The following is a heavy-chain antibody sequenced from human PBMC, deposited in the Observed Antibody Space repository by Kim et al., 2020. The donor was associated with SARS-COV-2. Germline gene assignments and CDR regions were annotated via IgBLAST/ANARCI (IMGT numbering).Heavy chain of an antibody. Sequence: SETLSLTCTVSGGSISSYYWSWIRQPPGKGLEWIGYIYYSGSTNYNPSLKSRVTISVDTSKNQFSLKLSSVTAADTAVYYCARDSPNLGYCSGGSCYAISGWFDPWGQGTLVTVSS. V-gene: IGHV4-59*01. D-gene: IGHD2-15*01. J-gene: IGHJ5*02. CDR2: IYYSGST. CDR3: ARDSPNLGYCSGGSCYAISGWFDP. CDR1: GGSISSYY.